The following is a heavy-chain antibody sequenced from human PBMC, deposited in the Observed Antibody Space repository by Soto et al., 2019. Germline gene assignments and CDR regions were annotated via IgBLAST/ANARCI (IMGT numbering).Heavy chain of an antibody. D-gene: IGHD3-10*01. V-gene: IGHV4-39*01. J-gene: IGHJ4*02. CDR3: ARLRFGGFDY. CDR1: GGSISSSSYY. CDR2: IYYSGST. Sequence: SETLSLTCTVSGGSISSSSYYWGWIRQPPGKGLEWIGSIYYSGSTYYNPSLKSRVTISVVTSKNQFSLKLSSVTAADTAVYYCARLRFGGFDYWGQGTLVTVSS.